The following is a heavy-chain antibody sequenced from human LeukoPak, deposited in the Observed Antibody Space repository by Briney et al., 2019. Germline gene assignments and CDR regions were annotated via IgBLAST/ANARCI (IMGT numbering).Heavy chain of an antibody. J-gene: IGHJ4*02. CDR1: GGSFSGYY. CDR2: INHSGST. CDR3: ARRYGDYDY. Sequence: PSETLSLTCAVYGGSFSGYYWSWIRQPPGKGLEWIGEINHSGSTNYNPSLKSRVTISVDTSKNQFSLKLSSVTAADTAVYYCARRYGDYDYWGQGTLVTVPS. D-gene: IGHD4-17*01. V-gene: IGHV4-34*01.